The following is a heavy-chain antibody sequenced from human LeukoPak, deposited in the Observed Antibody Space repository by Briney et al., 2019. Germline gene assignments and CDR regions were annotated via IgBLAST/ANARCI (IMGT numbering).Heavy chain of an antibody. Sequence: GGSLRLSCAASGFTFSSYAMSWVRQAPGKGLEWVSAISGSGGSTYYADSVKGRLTISRDNSKNTLYLQMNRLRAEDMAVYYCANMVSTVTTRRRASFDYWGQGTLVTVSS. D-gene: IGHD4-11*01. CDR3: ANMVSTVTTRRRASFDY. V-gene: IGHV3-23*01. J-gene: IGHJ4*02. CDR2: ISGSGGST. CDR1: GFTFSSYA.